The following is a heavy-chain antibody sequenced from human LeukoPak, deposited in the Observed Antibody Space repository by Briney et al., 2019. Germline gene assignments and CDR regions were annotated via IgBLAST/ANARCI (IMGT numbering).Heavy chain of an antibody. CDR1: GGSISSSSYY. CDR3: ARVLYGSGSYYQPLY. D-gene: IGHD3-10*01. Sequence: SETLSLTCTVSGGSISSSSYYWGWIRQPPGKGLEWIGSIYYSGSTYYNPSLKSRVTISVDTSRNQFSLKLSSVTAADTAVYYCARVLYGSGSYYQPLYWGQGTLVTVSS. V-gene: IGHV4-39*07. CDR2: IYYSGST. J-gene: IGHJ4*02.